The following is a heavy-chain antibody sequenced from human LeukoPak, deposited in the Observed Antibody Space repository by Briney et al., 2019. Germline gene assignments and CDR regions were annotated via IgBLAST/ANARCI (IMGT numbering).Heavy chain of an antibody. J-gene: IGHJ6*03. CDR2: IYYSGST. D-gene: IGHD2-15*01. Sequence: PSETLSLTCTVSGGSISSYYWGWIRQPPGKGLEWVGYIYYSGSTNYNPSLKSRVTISVDKSKNQYFLKLNSVTAADTAVYYCARGARFCSGGSCYYYYYYMDVWGKGTMVTVSS. V-gene: IGHV4-59*01. CDR3: ARGARFCSGGSCYYYYYYMDV. CDR1: GGSISSYY.